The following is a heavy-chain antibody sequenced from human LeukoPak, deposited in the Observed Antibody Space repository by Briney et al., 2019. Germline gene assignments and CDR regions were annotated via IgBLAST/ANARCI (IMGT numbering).Heavy chain of an antibody. CDR1: GFTFSSYA. D-gene: IGHD3-3*01. CDR3: ARDRGVTIFGVVTHMDV. Sequence: PGRSLRLSCAASGFTFSSYAMHWVRQAPGKGLEWVAVISYDGSNKYYADSVKGRFTISRDNSKNTLYLQMNSLRAEDTAVYYCARDRGVTIFGVVTHMDVWGQGTTVTVSS. V-gene: IGHV3-30-3*01. CDR2: ISYDGSNK. J-gene: IGHJ6*02.